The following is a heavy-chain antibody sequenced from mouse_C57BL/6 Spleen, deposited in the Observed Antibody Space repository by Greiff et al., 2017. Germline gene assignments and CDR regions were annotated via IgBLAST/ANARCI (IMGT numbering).Heavy chain of an antibody. CDR3: ARDLIFDY. Sequence: DVKLMESEGGLVQPGSSMKLSCTASGFTFSDYYMAWVRQVPEMGLEWVANINYDGSSTYYLDSLKSHFIISRDNAKNILYLQMSSLKSEDTATYDCARDLIFDYWGQGTALTVAS. CDR2: INYDGSST. CDR1: GFTFSDYY. V-gene: IGHV5-16*01. J-gene: IGHJ2*01.